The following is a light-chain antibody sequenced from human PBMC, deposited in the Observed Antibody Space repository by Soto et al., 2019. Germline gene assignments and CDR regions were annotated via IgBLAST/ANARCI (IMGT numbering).Light chain of an antibody. V-gene: IGKV1-5*03. CDR2: KAS. Sequence: GDRVTITCLASQSIGGFLNWYQQKLGKAPKLLIYKASTLKSGVPSRFSGSGSGTEFTLTISSLQPDDFATYYCQHYNSYSETFGQGTKVDIK. J-gene: IGKJ1*01. CDR1: QSIGGF. CDR3: QHYNSYSET.